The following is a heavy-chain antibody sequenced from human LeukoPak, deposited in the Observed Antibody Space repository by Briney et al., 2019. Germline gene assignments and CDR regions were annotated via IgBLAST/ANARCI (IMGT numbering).Heavy chain of an antibody. CDR2: ISYDGSKT. J-gene: IGHJ2*01. CDR1: GFTFSSYG. CDR3: AKVGDTSMVKLYWYFDL. D-gene: IGHD2-8*01. Sequence: GGSLRLSCAASGFTFSSYGMHWVRQAPGKGLEWVALISYDGSKTYYTDSVKGRFTISRDDSKNTLVLQMNSLRAEDTAVYYCAKVGDTSMVKLYWYFDLWGRGTLVTVSS. V-gene: IGHV3-30*18.